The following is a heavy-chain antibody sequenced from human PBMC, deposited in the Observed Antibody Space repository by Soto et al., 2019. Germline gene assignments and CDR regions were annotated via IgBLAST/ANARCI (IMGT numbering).Heavy chain of an antibody. D-gene: IGHD5-12*01. J-gene: IGHJ4*02. CDR1: GGTFNNYA. V-gene: IGHV1-69*01. Sequence: QVQLVQSGAAVKKPGSSVKVSCKASGGTFNNYAISWVRQAPGQGLEWMGGIIPIIGTADYAHKFQGRLAISADESTGTTFMELSSLRSEDTALYYCARWGVDVVATSAFDYWGQGTLVTVSS. CDR3: ARWGVDVVATSAFDY. CDR2: IIPIIGTA.